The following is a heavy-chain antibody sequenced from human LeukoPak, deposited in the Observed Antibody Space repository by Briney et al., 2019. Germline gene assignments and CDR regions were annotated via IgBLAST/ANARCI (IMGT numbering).Heavy chain of an antibody. V-gene: IGHV4-59*01. J-gene: IGHJ3*02. CDR3: ARLHYDILTGYFLLGAFDI. CDR2: IYYSGST. CDR1: GGSISSYY. D-gene: IGHD3-9*01. Sequence: PSETLSLTCTVSGGSISSYYWSWIRQPPGKGLEWIGYIYYSGSTNYNPSLKSRVTISVDTSKNQFSLKLSSVTAADTAVYYCARLHYDILTGYFLLGAFDIWGQGTMVTVSS.